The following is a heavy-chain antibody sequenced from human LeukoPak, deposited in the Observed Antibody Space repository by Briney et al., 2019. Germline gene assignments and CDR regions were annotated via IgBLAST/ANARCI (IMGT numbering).Heavy chain of an antibody. Sequence: GGSLRLSCAASGFTFSSYSMNWVRQAPGKGLEWVSSISSSSSYIYYAGSVKGRFTISRDNAKNSLYLQMNSLRAEDTAVYYCARDGSGMTYYYGSGSSNEYYGMDVWGKGTTVTVSS. J-gene: IGHJ6*04. CDR2: ISSSSSYI. CDR3: ARDGSGMTYYYGSGSSNEYYGMDV. V-gene: IGHV3-21*01. CDR1: GFTFSSYS. D-gene: IGHD3-10*01.